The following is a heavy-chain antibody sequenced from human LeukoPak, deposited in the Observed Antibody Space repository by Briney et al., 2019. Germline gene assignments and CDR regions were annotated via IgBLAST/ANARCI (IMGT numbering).Heavy chain of an antibody. Sequence: KPSETLSLTCAVYGGSFSGYYWSWIRQPPGKGLEWIGEINHSGSTNYNPSLKSRVTISVDTSKNQFSLKLSSVTAADTAVYYCARDDRDCSGGSCYRRFDPWGQGTLVTVSS. CDR2: INHSGST. J-gene: IGHJ5*02. CDR1: GGSFSGYY. CDR3: ARDDRDCSGGSCYRRFDP. D-gene: IGHD2-15*01. V-gene: IGHV4-34*01.